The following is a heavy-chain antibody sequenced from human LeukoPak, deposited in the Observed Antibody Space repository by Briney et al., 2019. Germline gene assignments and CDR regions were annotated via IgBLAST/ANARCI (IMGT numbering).Heavy chain of an antibody. Sequence: PSETLSLTCTVSGGSISSYYWSWIRQPAGKGLEWIGRIYSSGSTNYNPSLKRRVTVSVDTSKNQFSLNLSSVTAADTAVYFCARAGGSGWPLYWGQGTLVTVSS. D-gene: IGHD6-19*01. CDR3: ARAGGSGWPLY. CDR2: IYSSGST. V-gene: IGHV4-4*07. J-gene: IGHJ4*02. CDR1: GGSISSYY.